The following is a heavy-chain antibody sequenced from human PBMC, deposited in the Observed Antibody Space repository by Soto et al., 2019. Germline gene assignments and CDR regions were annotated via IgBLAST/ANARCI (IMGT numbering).Heavy chain of an antibody. CDR3: ARGRGRCSDYCFDY. J-gene: IGHJ4*02. CDR1: GYTFTRYN. D-gene: IGHD2-15*01. Sequence: ASVKVSCKASGYTFTRYNVHWVRQAPGQGLEWMAIINPSGGTTYYVQKFEGRVTLTTDTSTSTVYMELSSLRSDDTAVYYCARGRGRCSDYCFDYWGQGTLVTVSS. CDR2: INPSGGTT. V-gene: IGHV1-46*01.